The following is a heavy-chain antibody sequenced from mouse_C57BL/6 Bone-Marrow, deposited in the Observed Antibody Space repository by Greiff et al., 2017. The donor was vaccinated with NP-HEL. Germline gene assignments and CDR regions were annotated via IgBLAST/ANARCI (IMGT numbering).Heavy chain of an antibody. Sequence: EVNVVESGGGLVQSGRSLRLSCATSGFTFSDFYMEWVRQAPGKGLEWIAASRNKANDYTTEYSASVKGRFIVSRDTSQSILYLQMNALRAEDTAIYYCARDYGDWYFDVWGTGTTVTVSS. CDR2: SRNKANDYTT. V-gene: IGHV7-1*01. CDR1: GFTFSDFY. J-gene: IGHJ1*03. D-gene: IGHD1-1*01. CDR3: ARDYGDWYFDV.